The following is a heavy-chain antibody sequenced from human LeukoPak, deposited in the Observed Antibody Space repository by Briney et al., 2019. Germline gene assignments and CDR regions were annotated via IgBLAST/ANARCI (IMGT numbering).Heavy chain of an antibody. Sequence: GGSLRLSCAASGFTFSSYEMNWVRQAPGKGLEWVSYISSGSTIYYADSVKGRFTISRDNAKNSLYLQMNSLRAEDTAVYYCARQLRTHTNWFDPWGQGTLVTVSS. CDR2: ISSGSTI. CDR3: ARQLRTHTNWFDP. J-gene: IGHJ5*02. V-gene: IGHV3-48*03. CDR1: GFTFSSYE. D-gene: IGHD3-3*01.